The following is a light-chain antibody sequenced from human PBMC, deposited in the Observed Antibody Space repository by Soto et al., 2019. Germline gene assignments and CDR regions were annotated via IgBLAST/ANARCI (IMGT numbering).Light chain of an antibody. J-gene: IGKJ1*01. Sequence: DIQMSQSPNSVSASVGDRVTINCRASQDISSWLAWYQQKPGKAPELLIHAASSLHSGVPSTFSGSGSGTDFALTISSLQPEDFATYYCHQTAANPWTFAQGTKVDIK. CDR3: HQTAANPWT. CDR1: QDISSW. CDR2: AAS. V-gene: IGKV1-12*01.